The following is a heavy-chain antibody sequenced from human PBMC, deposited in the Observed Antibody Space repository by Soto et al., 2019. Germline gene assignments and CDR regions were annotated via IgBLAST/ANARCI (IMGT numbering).Heavy chain of an antibody. CDR2: ISAHNGNT. Sequence: QVHLVQSGAEVKKPGASVKVSCKASGYTFTSYGITWVRQVPVQGLELMGWISAHNGNTDYTQKLQGRVIVTRDTSTSTAYMDLSSLRSDDTAVYYCARGRYGDYWGQGALVTVSS. D-gene: IGHD1-1*01. CDR3: ARGRYGDY. CDR1: GYTFTSYG. V-gene: IGHV1-18*01. J-gene: IGHJ4*02.